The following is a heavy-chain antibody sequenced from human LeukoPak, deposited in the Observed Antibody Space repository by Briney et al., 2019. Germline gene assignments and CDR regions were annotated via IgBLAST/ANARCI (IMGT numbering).Heavy chain of an antibody. CDR3: ARSIAGRPSGFDP. J-gene: IGHJ5*02. Sequence: ASVKVSCKASGYTFTSYGISWVRQAPGQGLEWMGWISAYNGNTNYAQKLQGRVTMTTDTSTSTAHMELRSLRSDDTAVYYCARSIAGRPSGFDPWGQGTLVTVSS. D-gene: IGHD6-6*01. CDR1: GYTFTSYG. V-gene: IGHV1-18*01. CDR2: ISAYNGNT.